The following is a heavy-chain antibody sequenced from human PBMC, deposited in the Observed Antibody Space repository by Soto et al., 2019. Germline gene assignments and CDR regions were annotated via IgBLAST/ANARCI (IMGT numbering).Heavy chain of an antibody. CDR3: VRDAPGAAPD. CDR2: INYPGTT. V-gene: IGHV4-31*03. CDR1: GGSITSGDSY. J-gene: IGHJ4*02. D-gene: IGHD6-13*01. Sequence: QVQLQVLGPGLVRPSQTLSLTCTVSGGSITSGDSYWNWIRQNREKGLEWIGYINYPGTTLYNPSLKGRMITSAATSENQFPLKFNSGTAADTAVYYRVRDAPGAAPDWGQGTLVTVSS.